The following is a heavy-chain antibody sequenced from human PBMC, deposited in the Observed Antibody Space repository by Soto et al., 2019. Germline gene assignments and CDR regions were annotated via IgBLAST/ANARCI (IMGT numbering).Heavy chain of an antibody. J-gene: IGHJ1*01. V-gene: IGHV3-23*01. CDR1: GFPFTNYD. D-gene: IGHD3-10*01. CDR2: ITGSGVTT. Sequence: EVQLLESGGGLVQPGGSLRLSCAASGFPFTNYDMSWVRQAPGKGLEWVSTITGSGVTTYYADSVKGRFTISRDNSKNTLYLQMNSLRAEDTAIYYCAIEPAEFGDLLYDEYFQYWGQGTLATVSS. CDR3: AIEPAEFGDLLYDEYFQY.